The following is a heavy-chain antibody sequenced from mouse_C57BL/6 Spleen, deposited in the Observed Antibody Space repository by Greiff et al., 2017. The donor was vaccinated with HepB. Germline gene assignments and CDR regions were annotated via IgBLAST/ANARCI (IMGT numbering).Heavy chain of an antibody. J-gene: IGHJ1*03. V-gene: IGHV1-69*01. CDR1: GYTFTSYW. CDR3: ARWEEWYFDV. D-gene: IGHD4-1*01. Sequence: QVQLQQPGAELVMPGASVKLSCKASGYTFTSYWMHWVKQRPGQGLEWIGEIDPSDSYTNYNQKFKGKSTLTVDKSSSTAYMQLSSLTYEDSAVYYCARWEEWYFDVWGTGTTVTVSS. CDR2: IDPSDSYT.